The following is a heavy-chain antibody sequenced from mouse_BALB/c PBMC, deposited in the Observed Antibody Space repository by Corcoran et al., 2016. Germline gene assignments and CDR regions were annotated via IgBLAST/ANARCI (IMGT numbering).Heavy chain of an antibody. CDR2: IDPFNGGT. CDR3: ARGRLNWPDDY. J-gene: IGHJ2*01. V-gene: IGHV1S135*01. CDR1: GYSFTSYY. Sequence: EIQLQQSGPELMKPGASVKISCKASGYSFTSYYMHWVKQSHGKSLDWIEYIDPFNGGTSYNQKFKVKATLTVDNSSSTAYMHRSSLTSEDYAVYYCARGRLNWPDDYWGQGTTLTVSS. D-gene: IGHD4-1*02.